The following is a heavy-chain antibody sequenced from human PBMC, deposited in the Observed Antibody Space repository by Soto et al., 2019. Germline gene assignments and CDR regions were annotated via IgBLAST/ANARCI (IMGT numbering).Heavy chain of an antibody. V-gene: IGHV2-5*02. CDR2: IYWDDDK. CDR3: AHRQGQYQLLPEYFQH. CDR1: GFSLSTSGVG. Sequence: QITLKESGPPLVKPTQTLTLTCTFSGFSLSTSGVGVGWIRQPPGKALEWLALIYWDDDKRYSPSLKSRLTTTKDTSKNQGVLTMTNMDPVDTATYYCAHRQGQYQLLPEYFQHWGQGTLVTVSS. D-gene: IGHD2-2*01. J-gene: IGHJ1*01.